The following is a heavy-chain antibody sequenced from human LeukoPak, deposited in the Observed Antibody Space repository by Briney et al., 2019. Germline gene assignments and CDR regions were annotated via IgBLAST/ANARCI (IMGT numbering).Heavy chain of an antibody. Sequence: GGSLRLSCAASGFTFSDYIMNWVRRAPGKGLEWVASISRNSTYIHYADSVKGRFTISRDNARNSLFLQMNSLRAEDTAIYYCARDEGYYFDSWGQGTQVTVSS. J-gene: IGHJ4*02. CDR1: GFTFSDYI. CDR3: ARDEGYYFDS. V-gene: IGHV3-21*01. CDR2: ISRNSTYI.